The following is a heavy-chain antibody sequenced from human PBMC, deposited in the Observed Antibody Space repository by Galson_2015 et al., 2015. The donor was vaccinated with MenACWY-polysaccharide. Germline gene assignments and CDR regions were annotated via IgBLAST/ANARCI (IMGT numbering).Heavy chain of an antibody. V-gene: IGHV3-53*01. CDR2: IYSGGAT. CDR3: ARDRFLDY. D-gene: IGHD3-10*01. CDR1: GFSVSGDS. Sequence: SLRLSCAASGFSVSGDSMNWVRQAPGKGLEWISLIYSGGATEYADSVKGRFTLSRDNSKNTLFLEMNSLRAEDTAVYYCARDRFLDYWGQGTLVTVSS. J-gene: IGHJ4*02.